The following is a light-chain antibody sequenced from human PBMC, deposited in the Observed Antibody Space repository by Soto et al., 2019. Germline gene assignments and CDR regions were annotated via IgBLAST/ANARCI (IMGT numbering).Light chain of an antibody. CDR2: DVT. CDR3: CSYAGNYIYV. Sequence: QSALTQPRSVSGSPGQSVTISCSGTAGDVGAYNYVSWYQQHPGKAPNPIIYDVTTRPSGVPDRFSGSKSGNTASLTISGLQAEDESDYYCCSYAGNYIYVFGSGTKVTVL. J-gene: IGLJ1*01. V-gene: IGLV2-11*01. CDR1: AGDVGAYNY.